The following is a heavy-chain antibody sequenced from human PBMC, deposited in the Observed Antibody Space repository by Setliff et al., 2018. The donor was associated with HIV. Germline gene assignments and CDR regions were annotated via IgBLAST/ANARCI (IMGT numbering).Heavy chain of an antibody. CDR3: ARRGREGIAVAATIS. CDR2: IYTDGKT. CDR1: GFVVRSNY. V-gene: IGHV3-66*02. J-gene: IGHJ4*02. Sequence: GGSLRLSCEASGFVVRSNYMSWARQAPGKGLEWVSIIYTDGKTYYSKSVKGRFTISRDSSKNILFLQMNSLTMEDTGVYYCARRGREGIAVAATISWGQGTLVTVSS. D-gene: IGHD6-19*01.